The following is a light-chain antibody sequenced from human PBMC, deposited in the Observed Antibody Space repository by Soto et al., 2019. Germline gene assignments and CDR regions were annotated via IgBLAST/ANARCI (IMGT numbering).Light chain of an antibody. V-gene: IGLV2-23*01. Sequence: QSALTQPASVSGSPGQSITISCTGTRSDVWSFNLVSWYQQHPGKAPKLIIYEGAKRPSGVSNRFSGSNSGDTASLTISGLPAEDEADYFCCFYAASITVAFGGGTKLTVL. CDR3: CFYAASITVA. CDR2: EGA. J-gene: IGLJ3*02. CDR1: RSDVWSFNL.